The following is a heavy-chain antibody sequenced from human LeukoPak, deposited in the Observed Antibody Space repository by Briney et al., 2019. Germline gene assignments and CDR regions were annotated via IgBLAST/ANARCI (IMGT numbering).Heavy chain of an antibody. CDR3: ARGRGYYARQPMDV. D-gene: IGHD3-10*02. J-gene: IGHJ6*03. Sequence: TTSETLSLTCAVYGGSFSGYYCSWIRQPPGKGLEWIGEINHSGSTNYNPSLKSRVTISVDTSKNQFSLKLSSVTAADTAVYYCARGRGYYARQPMDVWGKGTTVTVSS. V-gene: IGHV4-34*01. CDR1: GGSFSGYY. CDR2: INHSGST.